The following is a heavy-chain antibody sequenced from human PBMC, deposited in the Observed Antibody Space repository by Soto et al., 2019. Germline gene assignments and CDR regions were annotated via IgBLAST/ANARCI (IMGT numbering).Heavy chain of an antibody. CDR2: IYYSGST. CDR3: ARGLGSSSD. V-gene: IGHV4-59*01. CDR1: GGSISSYY. Sequence: SETLSLTCTVSGGSISSYYWRWIRQPPGKGLEWFGYIYYSGSTNYNPSLKSRVTISVDTSKNQFSLKLSSVTAADTAVYYCARGLGSSSDGGQGTLVTVSS. D-gene: IGHD6-6*01. J-gene: IGHJ4*02.